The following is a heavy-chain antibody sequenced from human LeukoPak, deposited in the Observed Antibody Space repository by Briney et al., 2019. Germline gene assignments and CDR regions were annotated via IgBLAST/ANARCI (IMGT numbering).Heavy chain of an antibody. D-gene: IGHD6-13*01. Sequence: SGPTLANPTQTLTLTCTCSGFSLSASGVGVGWVGQPPGMALEWLQVIYWDDDKRYSPSLKSRLTITKDTSKTQVVLTMTNMDPVDTATYSCAHRPGSAGTLCVPFDYWGQGTLVTVSS. CDR2: IYWDDDK. V-gene: IGHV2-5*02. J-gene: IGHJ4*02. CDR3: AHRPGSAGTLCVPFDY. CDR1: GFSLSASGVG.